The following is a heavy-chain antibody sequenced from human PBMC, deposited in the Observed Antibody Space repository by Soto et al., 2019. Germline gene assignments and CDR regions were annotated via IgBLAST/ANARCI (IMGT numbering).Heavy chain of an antibody. CDR2: IYHSGST. V-gene: IGHV4-30-2*01. CDR1: GGSISSGGYS. Sequence: SETLSLTCAVSGGSISSGGYSWSWIRQPPGKGLEWIGYIYHSGSTYYNPSLKSRVTISVDRSKNQFSLKLSSVTAADTAVYYCARGKHYYFDYWGQGTLVTVSS. CDR3: ARGKHYYFDY. D-gene: IGHD3-3*02. J-gene: IGHJ4*02.